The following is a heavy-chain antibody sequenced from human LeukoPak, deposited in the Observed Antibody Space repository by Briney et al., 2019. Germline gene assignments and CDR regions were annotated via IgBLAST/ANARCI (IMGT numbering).Heavy chain of an antibody. Sequence: SGGSLRLSCAASGFTISTYAMTWVRQAPGKGLEWVSSITSSGATTYYADSVKGRFTISRDISKSTLYLQMNSLTAEDSAVYYCAKEFIAGDGHVDCDSWGQGTLVTVSS. D-gene: IGHD5-24*01. CDR3: AKEFIAGDGHVDCDS. CDR1: GFTISTYA. V-gene: IGHV3-23*01. CDR2: ITSSGATT. J-gene: IGHJ4*02.